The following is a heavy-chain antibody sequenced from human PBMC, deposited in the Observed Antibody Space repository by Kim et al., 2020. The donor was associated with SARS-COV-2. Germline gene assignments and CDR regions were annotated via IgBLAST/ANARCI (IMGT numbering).Heavy chain of an antibody. J-gene: IGHJ6*03. CDR3: ARGVVIAPLEYYYYMDV. CDR1: GGSISSSSYY. V-gene: IGHV4-39*01. CDR2: IYYSGST. D-gene: IGHD2-21*01. Sequence: SETLSLTCTVSGGSISSSSYYWGWIRQPPGKGLEWIGSIYYSGSTYYNPSLKSRVTISVDTSKNQFSLKLSSVTAADTAVYYCARGVVIAPLEYYYYMDVWGKGTTVTVSS.